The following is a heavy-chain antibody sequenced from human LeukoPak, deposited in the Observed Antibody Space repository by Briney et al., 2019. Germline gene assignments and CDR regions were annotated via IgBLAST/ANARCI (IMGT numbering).Heavy chain of an antibody. J-gene: IGHJ4*02. CDR2: IIPIFGTA. V-gene: IGHV1-69*13. CDR1: GGTFSSYA. CDR3: ARDPIYRGGWLRSSWDY. D-gene: IGHD5-12*01. Sequence: GASVKVSCKASGGTFSSYAISWVRQAPGQGLEWMGGIIPIFGTANYAQKFQGRVTITADESTSTAYMELSSLRSEDTAVYYCARDPIYRGGWLRSSWDYWGQGTLVTVSS.